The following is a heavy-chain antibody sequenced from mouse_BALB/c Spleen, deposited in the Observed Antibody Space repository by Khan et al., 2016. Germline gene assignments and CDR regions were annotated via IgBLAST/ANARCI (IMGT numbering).Heavy chain of an antibody. D-gene: IGHD1-1*02. CDR1: GYSITSGYS. Sequence: EVQLVESGPDLVKPSQSLSLTCTVTGYSITSGYSWPWIRQFPGNKLEWMGYIHYSGSTNYNPSLKSRISISRDTSKNQFFLQMNSVTTEDTATYHCARYGYYSIDYWGQGTSVTVS. CDR3: ARYGYYSIDY. CDR2: IHYSGST. J-gene: IGHJ4*01. V-gene: IGHV3-1*02.